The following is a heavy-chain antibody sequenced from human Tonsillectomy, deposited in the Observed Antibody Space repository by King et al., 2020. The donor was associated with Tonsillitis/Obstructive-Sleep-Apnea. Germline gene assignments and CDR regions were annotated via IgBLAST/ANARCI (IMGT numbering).Heavy chain of an antibody. Sequence: QLVQSGGGLVQPGRSLRLSCAASGFTFDDYAMYWVRQAPGKGLEWVSGISWDSGSIGYADSVKGRFTISSDNAKNSLYLQMNSLRAEDTALYYCVKATITGTAAFDIWGQGTMVTVSS. CDR2: ISWDSGSI. V-gene: IGHV3-9*01. D-gene: IGHD1-20*01. J-gene: IGHJ3*02. CDR3: VKATITGTAAFDI. CDR1: GFTFDDYA.